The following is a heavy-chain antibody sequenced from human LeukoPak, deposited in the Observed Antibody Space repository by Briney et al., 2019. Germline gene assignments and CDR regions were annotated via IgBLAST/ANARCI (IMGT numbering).Heavy chain of an antibody. D-gene: IGHD4-17*01. CDR3: ARGGRTTAELIDY. J-gene: IGHJ4*02. CDR1: GFTFSNCS. CDR2: ISSSSFI. Sequence: PGGSLRLSCAASGFTFSNCSMNWVRQAPGKGLEWVSSISSSSFIYYADSVKGRFTISRDNAKNSLYPQMNSLRAEDTAVYYCARGGRTTAELIDYWGQGTLVTVSS. V-gene: IGHV3-21*01.